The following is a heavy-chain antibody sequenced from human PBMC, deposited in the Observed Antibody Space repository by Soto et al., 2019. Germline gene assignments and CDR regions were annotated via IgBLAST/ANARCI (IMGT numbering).Heavy chain of an antibody. D-gene: IGHD1-1*01. V-gene: IGHV3-74*01. CDR3: VRGTTAWRGMDY. J-gene: IGHJ4*02. CDR2: TCRYGREL. CDR1: GFTFSTYC. Sequence: EVQLVESGGGFNQPGGSLRLSCAASGFTFSTYCMHWVRHTPGTGLVWVSRTCRYGRELYYADSVKGRFTISRDDAKNTLYLQMDSLRVEDTAIYYCVRGTTAWRGMDYWGQGALVTVSS.